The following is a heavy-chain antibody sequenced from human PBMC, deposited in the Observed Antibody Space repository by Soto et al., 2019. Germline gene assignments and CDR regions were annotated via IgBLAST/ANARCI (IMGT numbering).Heavy chain of an antibody. CDR1: GYIFSKYY. D-gene: IGHD1-26*01. Sequence: QMQLVQSGAEVKKPGASVKVSCKASGYIFSKYYIHWGRQAPGQGLEWLGIINPSDRSTRYAQKFQGRVPMTRDTASSTVYMEVTSLRFEDTAVYYCTRDVGDSGGHWFDPWGQGSLVTVSS. V-gene: IGHV1-46*01. CDR3: TRDVGDSGGHWFDP. CDR2: INPSDRST. J-gene: IGHJ5*02.